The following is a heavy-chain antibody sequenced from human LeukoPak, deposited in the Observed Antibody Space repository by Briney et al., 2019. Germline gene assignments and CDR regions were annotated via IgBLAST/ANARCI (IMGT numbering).Heavy chain of an antibody. CDR1: WDSVSTNSAT. D-gene: IGHD3-22*01. J-gene: IGHJ5*02. Sequence: SQTLSLTCAISWDSVSTNSATWTWLRQSPSRGLEWLGRTYYRSKWYNDYAVSIKSRITINPDTSKNQFSLQLNSVTPEDTAVYYCARGQRYYYDTSGYTNWFDPWGQGTLVIVSS. V-gene: IGHV6-1*01. CDR3: ARGQRYYYDTSGYTNWFDP. CDR2: TYYRSKWYN.